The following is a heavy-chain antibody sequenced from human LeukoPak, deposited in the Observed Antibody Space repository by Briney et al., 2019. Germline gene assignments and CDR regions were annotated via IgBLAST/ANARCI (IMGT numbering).Heavy chain of an antibody. CDR2: ISYDGSNK. CDR3: ARVYGGYDILTGYSYGMDV. CDR1: GFTFSSYA. D-gene: IGHD3-9*01. J-gene: IGHJ6*02. Sequence: GGSLRLSCAASGFTFSSYAMHWVRQAPGKGLEWVAVISYDGSNKYYADSVKGRFTISRDNSKNTLYLQMNSLRAEDTAVYYCARVYGGYDILTGYSYGMDVWGQGTTVTVSS. V-gene: IGHV3-30-3*01.